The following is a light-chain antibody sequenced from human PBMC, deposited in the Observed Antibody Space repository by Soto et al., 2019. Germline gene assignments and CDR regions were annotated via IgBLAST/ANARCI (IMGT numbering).Light chain of an antibody. V-gene: IGKV1-39*01. CDR1: QSITTH. Sequence: DIQMTQSPSSLSASVGDRVTMTCRASQSITTHVNWYQQKPGKAPKLLIYAASILQSGVPSMFSGSGSGTDFTLTISSLQPEDFATYFCQQSYSTPTPPTFGQGTKVEIK. CDR3: QQSYSTPTPPT. J-gene: IGKJ2*01. CDR2: AAS.